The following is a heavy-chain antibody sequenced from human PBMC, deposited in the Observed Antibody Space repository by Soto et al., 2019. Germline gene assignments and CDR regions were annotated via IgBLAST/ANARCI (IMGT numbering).Heavy chain of an antibody. V-gene: IGHV5-51*01. CDR1: GYTFTTYW. Sequence: GESLKISCQGSGYTFTTYWVGWVRQRPGKGLDWMGNIYPGDSDVKYSPSFQGQVTISVDKSISTAYLQWNSLKASDTAVYYCARQNDAGCGRYDSGLDTWGQGTLVTVSS. D-gene: IGHD5-12*01. CDR2: IYPGDSDV. CDR3: ARQNDAGCGRYDSGLDT. J-gene: IGHJ5*02.